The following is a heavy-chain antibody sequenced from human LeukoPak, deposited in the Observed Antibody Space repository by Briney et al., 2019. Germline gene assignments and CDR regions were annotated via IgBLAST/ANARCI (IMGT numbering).Heavy chain of an antibody. CDR2: ISGYNGNT. Sequence: GASVKVSCKASGYTFIYYGFTCVRQAPGQGLEWMGWISGYNGNTNYLQKFQGRVTMTTDTSTNTVYMELRSLSSDDTAVYYCARVSTNSRVGGYDPQWYFDLWGRGTLVTVSS. J-gene: IGHJ2*01. V-gene: IGHV1-18*04. CDR1: GYTFIYYG. CDR3: ARVSTNSRVGGYDPQWYFDL. D-gene: IGHD5-12*01.